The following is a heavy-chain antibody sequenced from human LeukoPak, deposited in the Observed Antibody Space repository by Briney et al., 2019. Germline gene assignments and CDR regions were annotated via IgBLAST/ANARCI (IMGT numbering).Heavy chain of an antibody. J-gene: IGHJ4*02. D-gene: IGHD6-13*01. CDR3: AKDRASSWNGPIDY. Sequence: GGSLRLSCAASGFTFSSYAMHWVRQAPGKGLEYVSAISSNGGSTYYASSVKGRFTISRDNSKNTLYLQMGSLRAEDTAVYYCAKDRASSWNGPIDYWGQGTLVTVSS. CDR1: GFTFSSYA. V-gene: IGHV3-64*01. CDR2: ISSNGGST.